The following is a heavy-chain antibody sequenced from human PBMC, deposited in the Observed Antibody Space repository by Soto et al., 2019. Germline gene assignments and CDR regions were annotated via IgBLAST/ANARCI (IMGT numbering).Heavy chain of an antibody. V-gene: IGHV1-46*03. CDR3: ARDTVPATVTTEGDAFAI. D-gene: IGHD4-17*01. CDR1: GYTFTSYY. CDR2: INPSGGST. J-gene: IGHJ3*02. Sequence: ASVKVSCKASGYTFTSYYMHWVRQAPGQGLEWMGIINPSGGSTSYAQKFQGRVTMTRDTSTSTVYMELSSLRSEDTAVYYCARDTVPATVTTEGDAFAIWGQGTMVTVSS.